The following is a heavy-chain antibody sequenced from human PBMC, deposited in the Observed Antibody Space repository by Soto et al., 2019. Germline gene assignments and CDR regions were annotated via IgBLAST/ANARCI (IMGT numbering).Heavy chain of an antibody. CDR1: CYTFTSYG. CDR2: ISAYNGNT. V-gene: IGHV1-18*04. J-gene: IGHJ3*02. CDR3: ARDLDIVVVVAATGGDAFDI. D-gene: IGHD2-15*01. Sequence: SVKVSFKASCYTFTSYGSSWVRQAPGQGLEWMGWISAYNGNTNYAQKLQGRVTMTTDTSTSTAYMELRSLRSDDTAVYYCARDLDIVVVVAATGGDAFDIWGQGTMVTVSS.